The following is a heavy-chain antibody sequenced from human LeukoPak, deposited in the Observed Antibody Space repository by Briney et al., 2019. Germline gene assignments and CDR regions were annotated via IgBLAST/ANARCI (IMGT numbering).Heavy chain of an antibody. Sequence: PGGSLRLSCAASGFTFSSNYMSWVRQAPGKGPEWVSVIYSGGSTYYADSVKGRFTISRDNSKNTLYLQMNSLRAEDTAVYYCARDYYGSGFFDYWGQGTLVTVSS. V-gene: IGHV3-53*01. D-gene: IGHD3-10*01. CDR1: GFTFSSNY. CDR2: IYSGGST. CDR3: ARDYYGSGFFDY. J-gene: IGHJ4*02.